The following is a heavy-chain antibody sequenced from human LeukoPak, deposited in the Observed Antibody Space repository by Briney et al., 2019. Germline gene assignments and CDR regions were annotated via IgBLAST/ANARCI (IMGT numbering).Heavy chain of an antibody. CDR1: GYTFTSYD. Sequence: ASVKVSCKASGYTFTSYDINWVRQATGQGLEWMGWINTNTGNPTYAQGFTGRFVFSLDTSVSTAYLQISSLKAEDTAVYYCARGRPCGGDCYSLSDAFDIWGQGTMVTVSS. V-gene: IGHV7-4-1*02. CDR3: ARGRPCGGDCYSLSDAFDI. D-gene: IGHD2-21*02. J-gene: IGHJ3*02. CDR2: INTNTGNP.